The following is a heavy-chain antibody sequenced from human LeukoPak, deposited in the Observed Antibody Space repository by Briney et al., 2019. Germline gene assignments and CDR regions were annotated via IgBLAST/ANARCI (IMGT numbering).Heavy chain of an antibody. D-gene: IGHD1-26*01. J-gene: IGHJ4*02. CDR2: IYYSGST. CDR1: GGSIRSSSHY. CDR3: ARLALQEVGATQTYYLDY. Sequence: SETLSLTCTVSGGSIRSSSHYWGWIRQPPGKGLEWIGYIYYSGSTNYNPSLKSRVTISVDTSKNQFSLKLSSVTAADTAVYYCARLALQEVGATQTYYLDYRGQGTLVTVSS. V-gene: IGHV4-61*05.